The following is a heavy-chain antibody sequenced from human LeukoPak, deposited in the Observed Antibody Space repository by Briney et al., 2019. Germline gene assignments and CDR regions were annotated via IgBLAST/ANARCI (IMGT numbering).Heavy chain of an antibody. Sequence: SETLSLTCTVSGDPISSGGHYWSWIRQPPGKGLEWIGSIYHSGSTYYNPSLKSRVTISVDTSKNQFSLKLSSVTAADTAVYYCARVARTAMVSDYWGQGTLVTVSS. J-gene: IGHJ4*02. CDR1: GDPISSGGHY. V-gene: IGHV4-38-2*02. CDR2: IYHSGST. CDR3: ARVARTAMVSDY. D-gene: IGHD5-18*01.